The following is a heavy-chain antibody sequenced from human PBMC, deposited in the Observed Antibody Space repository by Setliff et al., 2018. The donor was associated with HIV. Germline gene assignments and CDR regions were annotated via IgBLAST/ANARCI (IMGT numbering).Heavy chain of an antibody. V-gene: IGHV1-69*13. CDR2: IIPIFGTA. Sequence: SVKVSCKASGGTFSSYAISWVRQAPGQGLEWMGGIIPIFGTANYAQNFQGRVTITADESSSTASMELSSLRSEDTALYYCARGSGVGIHDVFDIWGQGTMVTVSS. J-gene: IGHJ3*02. D-gene: IGHD3-3*01. CDR1: GGTFSSYA. CDR3: ARGSGVGIHDVFDI.